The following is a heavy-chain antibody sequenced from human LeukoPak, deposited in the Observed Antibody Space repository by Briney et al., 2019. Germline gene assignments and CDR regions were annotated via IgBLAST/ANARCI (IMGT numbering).Heavy chain of an antibody. V-gene: IGHV4-34*01. CDR1: GGSFSGYY. CDR3: ARGSPSYDSSGYYHGYYYYYYMDV. J-gene: IGHJ6*03. D-gene: IGHD3-22*01. CDR2: INHSGST. Sequence: KPSETLSLTCAVYGGSFSGYYLSWIRQPPGKGLEWIGEINHSGSTNYNPSLKSRVTISVDTSKNQFSLKLSSVTAADTAVYYCARGSPSYDSSGYYHGYYYYYYMDVWGKGTTVTVSS.